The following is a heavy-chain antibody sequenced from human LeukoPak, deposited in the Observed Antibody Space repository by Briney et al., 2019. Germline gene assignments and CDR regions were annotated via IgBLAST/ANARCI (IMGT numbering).Heavy chain of an antibody. V-gene: IGHV4-38-2*01. CDR1: GYSISSGYY. D-gene: IGHD5-18*01. Sequence: PSETLSLTCAVSGYSISSGYYWGWIRQPPGQGLEWIGNIYHSGSTYYNPSLKSRVTISVDTSKNQFSLKLSSVTAADTAVYYCARNVDTAMVNWGQGTLVTVSS. J-gene: IGHJ4*02. CDR2: IYHSGST. CDR3: ARNVDTAMVN.